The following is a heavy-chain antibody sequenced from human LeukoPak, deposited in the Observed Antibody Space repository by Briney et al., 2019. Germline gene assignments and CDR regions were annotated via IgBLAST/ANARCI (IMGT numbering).Heavy chain of an antibody. J-gene: IGHJ4*02. D-gene: IGHD3-16*01. CDR2: INNDSSHM. CDR1: GFTFSSYS. Sequence: GGSLRLSCAASGFTFSSYSMNWVRQAPGKGLEWVSSINNDSSHMFYAESVKGRFTISRDNSRNSLYLQMNSLRAEDTAVYYCIRDLFDDYSLDYWGQGALVTVSS. V-gene: IGHV3-21*01. CDR3: IRDLFDDYSLDY.